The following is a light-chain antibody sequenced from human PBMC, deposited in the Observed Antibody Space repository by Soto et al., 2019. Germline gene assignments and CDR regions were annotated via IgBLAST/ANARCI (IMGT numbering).Light chain of an antibody. Sequence: QSVLTQPASVSGSPGQSITSSCTGTSSDVGGYNYVSWYQQHPGKAPKLMIYDVSNRPSGVSNRFSGSKSGNTASLTISGLQAEDEADYYCSSYTSSSTPYYVFGTGTKLTVL. CDR2: DVS. V-gene: IGLV2-14*01. CDR1: SSDVGGYNY. CDR3: SSYTSSSTPYYV. J-gene: IGLJ1*01.